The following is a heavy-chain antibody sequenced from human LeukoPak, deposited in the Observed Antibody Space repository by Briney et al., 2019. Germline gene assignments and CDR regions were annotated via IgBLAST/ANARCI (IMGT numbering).Heavy chain of an antibody. CDR3: AKDIGSYYDY. V-gene: IGHV3-53*05. J-gene: IGHJ4*02. CDR2: IYSGGST. Sequence: PGGSLRLSCAASGFTVSSIYMSWVRQAPGKGLEWVSVIYSGGSTYYADSVKGRFTISRDNSKNTLYLEMNSLRAEDTAVYYCAKDIGSYYDYWGQGILVTVSS. D-gene: IGHD3-10*01. CDR1: GFTVSSIY.